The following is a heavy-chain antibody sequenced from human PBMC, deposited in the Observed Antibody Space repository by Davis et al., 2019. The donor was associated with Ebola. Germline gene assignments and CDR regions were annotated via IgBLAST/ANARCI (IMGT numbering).Heavy chain of an antibody. CDR2: VHGGNGNT. Sequence: SVTVSCKASAFILTNHAFHWVRQAPAQRLEWMGWVHGGNGNTKYSQTFQGRVTITTDTSESTVYLDLTSLRSDDTAVFYCARASFGYNSGWYADYWGPGSLVTVSS. CDR3: ARASFGYNSGWYADY. D-gene: IGHD6-19*01. CDR1: AFILTNHA. V-gene: IGHV1-3*01. J-gene: IGHJ4*02.